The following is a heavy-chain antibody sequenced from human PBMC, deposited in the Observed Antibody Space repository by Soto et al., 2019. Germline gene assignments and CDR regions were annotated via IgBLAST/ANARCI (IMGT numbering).Heavy chain of an antibody. V-gene: IGHV5-10-1*01. CDR3: ASRETPYSGYDV. D-gene: IGHD5-12*01. CDR2: IDPSDSYT. CDR1: GYSFTSYW. Sequence: GESLNISCKGSGYSFTSYWISWVRQMPGKGLEWMGRIDPSDSYTNYSPSFQGHVTISADKSISTAYLQWSSLKASDTAMYYCASRETPYSGYDVWGQGTLVTVSS. J-gene: IGHJ4*02.